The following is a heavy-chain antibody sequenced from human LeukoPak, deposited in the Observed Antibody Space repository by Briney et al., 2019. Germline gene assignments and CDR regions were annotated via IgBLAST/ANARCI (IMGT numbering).Heavy chain of an antibody. CDR3: AREPYYYDRSGYLYYFDY. J-gene: IGHJ4*02. CDR2: ISYDGSNQ. D-gene: IGHD3-22*01. Sequence: PGGSLRLSCAVSRFTFSDYAMHWVRQAPGKGLEWVAVISYDGSNQYYADSVKGRFTISRDNSKNTLFLQMNSLRAEDTALYYCAREPYYYDRSGYLYYFDYWGQGTLVTVSS. V-gene: IGHV3-30*04. CDR1: RFTFSDYA.